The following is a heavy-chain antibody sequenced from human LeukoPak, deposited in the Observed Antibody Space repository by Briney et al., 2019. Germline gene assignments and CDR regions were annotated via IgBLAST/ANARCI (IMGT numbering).Heavy chain of an antibody. CDR1: EHTFSGYY. D-gene: IGHD6-6*01. V-gene: IGHV1-2*02. CDR3: ARGKKIIARPNYFFFMDV. CDR2: ISPNGDDS. Sequence: ASVTVSCKASEHTFSGYYIQWVRQAPGQGLEWLGWISPNGDDSDYAQKFQGRVTMTRDTSISTAYMELRTLRSDDTAVYYCARGKKIIARPNYFFFMDVWGKGTTVTVSS. J-gene: IGHJ6*03.